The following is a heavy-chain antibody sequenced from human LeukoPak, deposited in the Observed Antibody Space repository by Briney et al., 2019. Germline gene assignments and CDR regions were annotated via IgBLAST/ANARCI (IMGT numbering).Heavy chain of an antibody. J-gene: IGHJ6*03. Sequence: GGSLRLSCAASGFTFSDTWMHWVRQAPGEGLVWVSRIRSDGSDTRYAESVKGRFTISRDNAKNTLYLQMNSLRAEDTAVYYCARDLLGYNYHYMDAWGKGTTVTVSS. CDR1: GFTFSDTW. D-gene: IGHD3-22*01. CDR2: IRSDGSDT. V-gene: IGHV3-74*01. CDR3: ARDLLGYNYHYMDA.